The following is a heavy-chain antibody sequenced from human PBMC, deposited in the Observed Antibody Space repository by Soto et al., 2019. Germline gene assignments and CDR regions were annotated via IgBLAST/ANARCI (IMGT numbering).Heavy chain of an antibody. CDR2: ISSRSDI. J-gene: IGHJ6*02. V-gene: IGHV3-21*01. D-gene: IGHD2-2*02. Sequence: GGSLRLSCVGSGFTFSTYSINWVRQAPGKGLEWVSSISSRSDIYYAESVKGRFTISRDNAKNSVSLQMNSLRAEDTAVYYCAREYTAWPLAYGLDVWGQGTTVTVSS. CDR1: GFTFSTYS. CDR3: AREYTAWPLAYGLDV.